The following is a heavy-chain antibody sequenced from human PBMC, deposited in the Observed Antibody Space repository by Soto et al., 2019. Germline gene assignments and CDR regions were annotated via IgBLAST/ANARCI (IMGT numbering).Heavy chain of an antibody. J-gene: IGHJ3*02. D-gene: IGHD2-15*01. CDR3: ARGYCSGGSCYSYDAFDI. Sequence: HPGGSLRLSCAASGFTFSSYGMHWVRQAPGKGLEWVAVIWYDGSNKYYADSVKGRFTISRDNSKNTLYLQMNSLRAEDTAVYYCARGYCSGGSCYSYDAFDIWGQGTMVTVSS. CDR1: GFTFSSYG. V-gene: IGHV3-33*01. CDR2: IWYDGSNK.